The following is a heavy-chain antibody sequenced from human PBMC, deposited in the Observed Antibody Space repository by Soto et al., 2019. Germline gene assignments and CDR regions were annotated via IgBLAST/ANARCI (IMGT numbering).Heavy chain of an antibody. V-gene: IGHV1-18*01. CDR3: AREGPRPYYYYGMDV. CDR2: ISGYNGKT. J-gene: IGHJ6*02. CDR1: GYTFSMCG. Sequence: QVQLVQSGAEVKKPGASVKVSCKSSGYTFSMCGISWVRQAPGQGLEWMGWISGYNGKTNYEQKFQDRVTMTTDTSTNMAYMELRRLRSDDTAVYYCAREGPRPYYYYGMDVWGQGTTVTVSS.